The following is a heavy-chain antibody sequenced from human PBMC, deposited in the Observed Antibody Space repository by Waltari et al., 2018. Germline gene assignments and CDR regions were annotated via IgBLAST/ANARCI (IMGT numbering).Heavy chain of an antibody. V-gene: IGHV4-39*07. J-gene: IGHJ4*02. CDR1: GDSISSSSYY. CDR2: ISNGGNT. Sequence: QLQLQESGPGLVKPSETLSLTCIVSGDSISSSSYYWGWIRQPPGKGLEWIGPISNGGNTFYNPSLKSRVTISVDTSKNQFSLRLSSVTAADTAVYYCARDREGGIVYNWGQGTLVTVSS. D-gene: IGHD3-16*01. CDR3: ARDREGGIVYN.